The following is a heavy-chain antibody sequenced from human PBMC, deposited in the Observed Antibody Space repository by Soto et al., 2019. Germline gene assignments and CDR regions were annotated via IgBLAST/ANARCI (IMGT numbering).Heavy chain of an antibody. CDR2: VFHNGGT. V-gene: IGHV4-4*02. J-gene: IGHJ4*02. D-gene: IGHD3-10*01. CDR1: GGSISSINR. Sequence: QVQLQESGPGLVKPSGTLSLSCIVSGGSISSINRWSWVRQSPGKGLEWIGEVFHNGGTDYSPSLKSRVSMSVDKSKNQFSLNLTSATVADTAVYYCARKAYGSGHFDYWGQGTLVTVSS. CDR3: ARKAYGSGHFDY.